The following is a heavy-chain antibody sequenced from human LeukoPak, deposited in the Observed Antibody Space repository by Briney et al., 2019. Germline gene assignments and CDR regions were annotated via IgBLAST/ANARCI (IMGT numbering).Heavy chain of an antibody. D-gene: IGHD3-3*01. V-gene: IGHV3-47*02. CDR1: GFAFSSYV. Sequence: PGGSLRLSCAASGFAFSSYVLHWVRRAPGKGPEWVSAIGTGGDTYYADSVMGRFTISRDNAKKSLYLQMNSLIAEDMAVYYCAREGIGPPYITIFGVVITGGAFDIWGQGTMVTVSS. J-gene: IGHJ3*02. CDR3: AREGIGPPYITIFGVVITGGAFDI. CDR2: IGTGGDT.